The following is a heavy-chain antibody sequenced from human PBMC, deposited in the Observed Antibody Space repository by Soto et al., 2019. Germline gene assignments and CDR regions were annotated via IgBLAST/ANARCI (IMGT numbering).Heavy chain of an antibody. J-gene: IGHJ4*02. V-gene: IGHV4-61*08. Sequence: SETLSLTCTVSGGSISSGGYYWSWIRQPPGKGLEWIGFFFDTGSTNYNPSLKSRVTISGDTSKNQFSLKLSSVTAADAAVYFCARVGPTWTFDYWGQGTLVTV. D-gene: IGHD1-26*01. CDR1: GGSISSGGYY. CDR2: FFDTGST. CDR3: ARVGPTWTFDY.